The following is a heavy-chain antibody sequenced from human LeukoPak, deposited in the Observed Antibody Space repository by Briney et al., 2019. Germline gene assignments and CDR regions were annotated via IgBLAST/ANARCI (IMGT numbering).Heavy chain of an antibody. CDR3: ARPPMVRGVIITGDDVFDI. V-gene: IGHV3-33*01. Sequence: GRSLRLSCAASRFTFSGYGMHWVRQAPGKGLEWVAVIWYDGSNKYYADSVKGRFTISRDNSKNTLYLQMNSLKAEDTAVYYCARPPMVRGVIITGDDVFDIWGQGTMVTVSS. D-gene: IGHD3-10*01. J-gene: IGHJ3*02. CDR1: RFTFSGYG. CDR2: IWYDGSNK.